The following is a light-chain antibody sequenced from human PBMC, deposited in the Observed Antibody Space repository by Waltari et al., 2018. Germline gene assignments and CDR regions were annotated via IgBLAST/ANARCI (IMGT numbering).Light chain of an antibody. Sequence: QMDPSPSTLFSIVGDRVTITCRASQSIGSWLAWYQQKPGKAPELLIYKASTLESGVPSRFSGSASGTEFTLTISSLQADDFATYYCQEYHISSTFGQGTKLEIQ. V-gene: IGKV1-5*03. CDR2: KAS. CDR3: QEYHISST. J-gene: IGKJ2*01. CDR1: QSIGSW.